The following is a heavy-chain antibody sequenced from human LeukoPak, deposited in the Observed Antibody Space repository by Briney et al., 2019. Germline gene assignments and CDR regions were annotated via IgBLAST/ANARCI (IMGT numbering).Heavy chain of an antibody. Sequence: ASVKVSCKASGYTFTGYYIQWVRQAPGQGLEWMGWINPNGGGTNYAQKFQGRVTLTRDTSISTAYMEVNSLESDDTAVYYCARENNSGWYRKAAFDYWRQGTLVTVTS. CDR1: GYTFTGYY. D-gene: IGHD6-19*01. J-gene: IGHJ4*02. CDR2: INPNGGGT. CDR3: ARENNSGWYRKAAFDY. V-gene: IGHV1-2*02.